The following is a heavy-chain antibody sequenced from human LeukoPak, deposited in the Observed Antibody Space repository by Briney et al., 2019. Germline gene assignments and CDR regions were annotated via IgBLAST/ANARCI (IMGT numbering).Heavy chain of an antibody. D-gene: IGHD6-13*01. J-gene: IGHJ5*02. CDR1: GFTFSSYW. CDR2: INSDGSST. Sequence: GGSLRLSCAASGFTFSSYWMHWVRQAPGKGLVWASRINSDGSSTSYADSVKGRFTISRDNAKNTLYLQMNSLRAEDTAVYYCARDQGIVSSSWNGFDPWGQGTLVTVSS. V-gene: IGHV3-74*01. CDR3: ARDQGIVSSSWNGFDP.